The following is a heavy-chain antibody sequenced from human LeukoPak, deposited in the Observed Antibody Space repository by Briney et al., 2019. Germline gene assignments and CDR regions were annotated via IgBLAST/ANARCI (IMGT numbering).Heavy chain of an antibody. J-gene: IGHJ3*02. CDR3: AKVSVLLWFRELTHLYALDI. V-gene: IGHV3-23*01. CDR1: GFTFTNYA. D-gene: IGHD3-10*01. CDR2: IRGSGGST. Sequence: PGGSLRLSCAASGFTFTNYAMSWVRQAPGKGLEWVSAIRGSGGSTYYADSVKGRFTISRDNSKNTLYLQMNSLRAEDTAVYYRAKVSVLLWFRELTHLYALDIWRQGTMVTVSS.